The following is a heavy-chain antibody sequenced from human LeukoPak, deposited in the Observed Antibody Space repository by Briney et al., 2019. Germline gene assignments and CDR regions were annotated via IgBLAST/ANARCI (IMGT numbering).Heavy chain of an antibody. Sequence: SETLSLTCTVSGGSISSYYWTWIRQPPGQGLEWIGYIYYSGGTNYNPSLRSRVTISVDTSKTQFSLKLRSVTAADTAVYYCARGALGSFDIWGQGTLVTVSS. J-gene: IGHJ3*02. V-gene: IGHV4-59*01. CDR2: IYYSGGT. D-gene: IGHD7-27*01. CDR1: GGSISSYY. CDR3: ARGALGSFDI.